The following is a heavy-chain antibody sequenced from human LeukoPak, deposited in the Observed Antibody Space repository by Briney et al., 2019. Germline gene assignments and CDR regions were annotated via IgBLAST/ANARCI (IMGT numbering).Heavy chain of an antibody. J-gene: IGHJ4*02. CDR3: AISGLGFGEFRGLDY. CDR2: ISFDGGSK. Sequence: GGSLRLSCAASGFTFSTYAMHWVRQAPGKGLEWVTFISFDGGSKYYAASVKGRFTISRDTSKNALYLQMNSLRAEDTAVYYCAISGLGFGEFRGLDYWGQGTLVTVSS. D-gene: IGHD3-10*01. V-gene: IGHV3-30*14. CDR1: GFTFSTYA.